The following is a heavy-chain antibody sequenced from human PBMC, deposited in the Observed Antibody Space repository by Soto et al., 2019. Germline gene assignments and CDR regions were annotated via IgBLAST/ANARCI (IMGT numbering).Heavy chain of an antibody. J-gene: IGHJ6*02. D-gene: IGHD6-13*01. CDR1: AYTFTSYY. CDR2: INPSGGST. CDR3: ARDGYSSSWSYGMDV. Sequence: ASVKDSCKASAYTFTSYYIHWVRQAPGQGLEWMGIINPSGGSTSYAQKFQGRVTMTRDTSTSTVYMELSSLRSEDTAVYYCARDGYSSSWSYGMDVWGQGTTVTVSS. V-gene: IGHV1-46*01.